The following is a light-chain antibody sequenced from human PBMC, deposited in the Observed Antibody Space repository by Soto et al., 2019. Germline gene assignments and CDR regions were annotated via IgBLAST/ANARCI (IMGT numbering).Light chain of an antibody. J-gene: IGLJ2*01. V-gene: IGLV1-51*01. CDR3: GAWDDSLSVVL. CDR2: DSD. Sequence: QSVLTQPPSVSAAPGQKVTISCSGSSANIGSNFVSWYQQLPGTAPKLVIYDSDRRPSEIPDRFSGSKSGTSATLDITGLQTGDEADYYCGAWDDSLSVVLFGGGTQLTVL. CDR1: SANIGSNF.